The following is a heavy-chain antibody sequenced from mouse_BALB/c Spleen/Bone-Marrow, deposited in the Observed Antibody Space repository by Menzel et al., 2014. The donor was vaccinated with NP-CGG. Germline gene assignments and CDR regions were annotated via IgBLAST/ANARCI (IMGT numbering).Heavy chain of an antibody. D-gene: IGHD3-2*02. V-gene: IGHV5-12-2*01. Sequence: EVKVEESGGGLVQPGGSLKLSCAASGFTFSSYTMSWVRQTPEKRLEWVAYISNGGGSTYYPDTVKGRFTISRDNAKNTLYLQMSSLKSEDTAMYYCARGIRGSGMDYWGQGTSVTVSS. J-gene: IGHJ4*01. CDR3: ARGIRGSGMDY. CDR1: GFTFSSYT. CDR2: ISNGGGST.